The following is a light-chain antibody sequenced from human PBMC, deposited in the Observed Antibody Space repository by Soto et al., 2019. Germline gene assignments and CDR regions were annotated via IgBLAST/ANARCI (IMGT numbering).Light chain of an antibody. V-gene: IGLV2-11*01. CDR3: CSYAGSYTFDVV. CDR2: DVS. Sequence: CTGTSSDVGGYNYVSWYQQHPGKAPKLMIYDVSKRPSGVPDRFSGSKSGNTASLTISGLQAEDEADYYCCSYAGSYTFDVVFGGGTKVTV. J-gene: IGLJ2*01. CDR1: SSDVGGYNY.